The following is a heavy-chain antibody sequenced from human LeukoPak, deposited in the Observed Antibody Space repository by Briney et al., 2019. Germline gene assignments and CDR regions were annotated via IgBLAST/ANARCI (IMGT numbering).Heavy chain of an antibody. J-gene: IGHJ4*02. CDR2: ISSSGSYI. Sequence: GGSLRLSCAASGFTFSSYNMNWVRQAPGKGLEWVSSISSSGSYIYYADSVKGRFTISRDNAKNSLYLQMNSLRAEDTAVYYCARDPRRTNPLDYWGQGTLVTVSS. V-gene: IGHV3-21*01. CDR1: GFTFSSYN. CDR3: ARDPRRTNPLDY.